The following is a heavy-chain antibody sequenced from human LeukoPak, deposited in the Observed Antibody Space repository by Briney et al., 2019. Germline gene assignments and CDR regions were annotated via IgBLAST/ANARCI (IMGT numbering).Heavy chain of an antibody. V-gene: IGHV3-23*01. CDR1: GFTFSSYA. CDR2: ISGSGGST. D-gene: IGHD5-18*01. Sequence: GGSLRLSCAASGFTFSSYAMSWVRQAPGKGLEWVSAISGSGGSTYYADSVKGRFTISRNNSKNTLYLQMNSLRAEDTAVYYCANYNTAPPKRNWFDPWGQGTLVTVSS. CDR3: ANYNTAPPKRNWFDP. J-gene: IGHJ5*02.